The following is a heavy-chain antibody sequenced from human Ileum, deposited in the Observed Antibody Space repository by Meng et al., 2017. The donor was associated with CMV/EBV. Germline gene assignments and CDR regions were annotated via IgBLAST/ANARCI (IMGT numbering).Heavy chain of an antibody. CDR1: GDSITSFD. Sequence: GRLQESGPGLVKPSETLSLTCTVSGDSITSFDWSWIRQPAGKALEWIGRIYHGGSTNYNPSLKSRVTLSVDTSKNQFSMRLTSVTAADTAVYYCARGPGGFGDFNFDYWGQGTLVTVSS. D-gene: IGHD3-16*01. CDR3: ARGPGGFGDFNFDY. V-gene: IGHV4-4*07. J-gene: IGHJ4*02. CDR2: IYHGGST.